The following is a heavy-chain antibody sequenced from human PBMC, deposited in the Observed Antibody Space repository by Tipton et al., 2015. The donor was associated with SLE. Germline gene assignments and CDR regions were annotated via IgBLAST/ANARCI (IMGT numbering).Heavy chain of an antibody. CDR3: ARAVGYVAAANSPGWFDA. J-gene: IGHJ5*02. V-gene: IGHV4-61*02. CDR2: IYPSGNT. CDR1: GGPFSSGGYY. D-gene: IGHD6-13*01. Sequence: TLSLTCTVSGGPFSSGGYYWSWIRQAAGKGLEWIGRIYPSGNTKYNPSLESRVTISEDTSKKQFSLRLNSATAADTAVYYCARAVGYVAAANSPGWFDAWGQGTLVTVSS.